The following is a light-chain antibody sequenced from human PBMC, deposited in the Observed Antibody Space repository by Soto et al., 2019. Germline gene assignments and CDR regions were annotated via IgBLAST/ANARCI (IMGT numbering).Light chain of an antibody. CDR1: QSVSRSY. CDR3: QQYGTSGT. CDR2: GAS. Sequence: EIVLTQSPGTLSLSPGERATLSCRASQSVSRSYLAWYQQKPGEAPRLLIYGASNRATGIPDRFSGSGSGTDFTLTISRLEPEDSAVYYCQQYGTSGTFGQGTRLEI. V-gene: IGKV3-20*01. J-gene: IGKJ5*01.